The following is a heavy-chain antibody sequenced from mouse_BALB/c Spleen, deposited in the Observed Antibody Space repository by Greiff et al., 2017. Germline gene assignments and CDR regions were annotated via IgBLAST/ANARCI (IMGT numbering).Heavy chain of an antibody. CDR2: INSNGGST. J-gene: IGHJ2*01. CDR3: ARRAPYGNYIDY. CDR1: GFTFSSYY. V-gene: IGHV5-6-2*01. D-gene: IGHD2-10*02. Sequence: EVMLVESGGGLVKLGGSLKLSCAASGFTFSSYYMSWVRQTPEKRLELVAAINSNGGSTYYPDTVKGRFTISRDNAKNTLYLQMSSLKSEDTALYYCARRAPYGNYIDYWGQGTTLTVSS.